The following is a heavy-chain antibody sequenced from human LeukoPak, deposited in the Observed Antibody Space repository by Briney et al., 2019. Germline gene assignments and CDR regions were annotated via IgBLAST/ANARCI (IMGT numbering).Heavy chain of an antibody. J-gene: IGHJ4*02. V-gene: IGHV1-46*01. Sequence: GASVKVSCKASGYTFTGYYMHWVRQAPGQGLEWMGIINPSGGSTTYAQKFQGRVTKTRDTSTSTVYMELSSLRSEDPAVYYCARSAGSAFFDYWGQGTLVTVSS. CDR1: GYTFTGYY. CDR2: INPSGGST. D-gene: IGHD2-15*01. CDR3: ARSAGSAFFDY.